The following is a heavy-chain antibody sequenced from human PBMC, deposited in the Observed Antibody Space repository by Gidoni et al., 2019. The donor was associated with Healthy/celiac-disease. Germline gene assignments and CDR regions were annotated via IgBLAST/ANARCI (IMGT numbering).Heavy chain of an antibody. CDR2: ISGSGGST. CDR1: GFTFSSYA. Sequence: EVQLLESGGGLVQPGGSLRLSCAASGFTFSSYAMSWVRQAPGKGLVWVSAISGSGGSTYYADSVKGRFTISRDNSKNTLYLQMNSLRAEDTAVYYCAKARHTDAPYYDSSGYDYWGQGTLVTVSS. J-gene: IGHJ4*02. D-gene: IGHD3-22*01. V-gene: IGHV3-23*01. CDR3: AKARHTDAPYYDSSGYDY.